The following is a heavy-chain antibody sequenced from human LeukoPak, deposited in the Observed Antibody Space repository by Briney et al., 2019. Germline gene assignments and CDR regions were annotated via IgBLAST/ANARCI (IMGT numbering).Heavy chain of an antibody. V-gene: IGHV3-21*01. CDR1: GFTFSSYS. J-gene: IGHJ4*02. Sequence: GGSLRLSCAASGFTFSSYSMNWVRQAPGKGLEWVSSISSSSSYIYYADSVKGRFTISRDNAKNSLYLQMNSLRAEDTAVYYCASLFLWFGELSGAASDYWGQGTLVTVSS. CDR2: ISSSSSYI. CDR3: ASLFLWFGELSGAASDY. D-gene: IGHD3-10*01.